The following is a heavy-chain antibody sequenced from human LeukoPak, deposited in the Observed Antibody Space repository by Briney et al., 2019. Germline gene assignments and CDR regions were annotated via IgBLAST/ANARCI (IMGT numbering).Heavy chain of an antibody. CDR1: GGSISSYY. CDR3: ARELWFGELWEDAFDI. V-gene: IGHV4-59*01. J-gene: IGHJ3*02. Sequence: SETLSLTCTVSGGSISSYYWSWLRQPPGKGLEWIGYIYYSGSTNYNPSLKSRVTISVDTSKNQFSLKLSSVTAADTAVYYCARELWFGELWEDAFDIWGQGTMVTVSS. D-gene: IGHD3-10*01. CDR2: IYYSGST.